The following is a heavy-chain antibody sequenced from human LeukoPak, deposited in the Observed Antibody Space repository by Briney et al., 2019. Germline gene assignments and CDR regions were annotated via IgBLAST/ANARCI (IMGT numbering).Heavy chain of an antibody. V-gene: IGHV4-59*13. CDR3: AREGVGSSGYYPFDY. J-gene: IGHJ4*02. CDR1: GGSFSGYY. CDR2: IYYIATT. Sequence: SETLSLTCAVYGGSFSGYYWSWIRQPPGKGLEWIGYIYYIATTNYNPSLKSRVTISIDTSKNQFSLKLSSVTAADTAVYYCAREGVGSSGYYPFDYWGQGILVTVSS. D-gene: IGHD3-22*01.